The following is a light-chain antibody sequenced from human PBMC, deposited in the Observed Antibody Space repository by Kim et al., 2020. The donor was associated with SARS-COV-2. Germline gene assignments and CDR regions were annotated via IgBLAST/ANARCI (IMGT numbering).Light chain of an antibody. V-gene: IGLV2-23*02. CDR1: SSDVGSYNL. J-gene: IGLJ3*02. CDR3: CSYAGSWV. Sequence: QSALTQPASVSWSPGQSITISCTGTSSDVGSYNLVSWYQQHPGKAPKLMIYEVSKRPSGVSNRFSGSKSGNTASLTISGLQAEDEADYYCCSYAGSWVFGGGTQLTVL. CDR2: EVS.